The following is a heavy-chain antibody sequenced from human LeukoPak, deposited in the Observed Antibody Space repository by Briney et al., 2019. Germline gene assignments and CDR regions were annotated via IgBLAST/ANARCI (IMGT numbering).Heavy chain of an antibody. Sequence: SETLSLTCAVSGASMSSSKSWSWVRQPPGKGLEWIGEIYHSGSTNYNPSLKSRVTISVDTSKNQFSLKLSSVTAADTAVYYCARQGSGNYLSPVNYWGQGTLVTVSS. V-gene: IGHV4-4*02. CDR1: GASMSSSKS. J-gene: IGHJ4*02. D-gene: IGHD1-26*01. CDR3: ARQGSGNYLSPVNY. CDR2: IYHSGST.